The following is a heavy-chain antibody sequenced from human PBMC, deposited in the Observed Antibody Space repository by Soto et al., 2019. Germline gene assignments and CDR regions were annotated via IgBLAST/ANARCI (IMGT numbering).Heavy chain of an antibody. CDR1: GGSISSYY. Sequence: TSETLSLTCTVSGGSISSYYWSRIRQPAGKGLEWIGRIYTSGSTNYNPSLKSRVTMSVDTSKNQFSLKLSSVTAADTAVYYCARVSSATMVRGVITGFFDYWGQGTLVTVSS. CDR2: IYTSGST. J-gene: IGHJ4*02. D-gene: IGHD3-10*01. CDR3: ARVSSATMVRGVITGFFDY. V-gene: IGHV4-4*07.